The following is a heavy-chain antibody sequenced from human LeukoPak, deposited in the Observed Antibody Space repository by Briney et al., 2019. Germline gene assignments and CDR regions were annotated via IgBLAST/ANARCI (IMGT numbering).Heavy chain of an antibody. D-gene: IGHD2-2*01. CDR2: IYHSGST. V-gene: IGHV4-4*02. Sequence: SETLSLTCAVSGGSISSSNWWSWVRQPPGKGLGWIGEIYHSGSTNYNPSLKSRVTISADKSKNQFSLNLSSVTAADTAVYYCARGLVNCSSTSCYAVDAFDIWGQGTMVTVSS. CDR3: ARGLVNCSSTSCYAVDAFDI. CDR1: GGSISSSNW. J-gene: IGHJ3*02.